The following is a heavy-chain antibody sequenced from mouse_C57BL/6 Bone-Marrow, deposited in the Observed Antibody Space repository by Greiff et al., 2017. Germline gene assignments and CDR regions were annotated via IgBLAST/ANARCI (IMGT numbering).Heavy chain of an antibody. CDR1: GYTFTSYW. D-gene: IGHD2-5*01. J-gene: IGHJ3*01. CDR2: IHPNSGSA. CDR3: ARCSNYSY. Sequence: QVQLQQPGAELVKPGASVKLSCKASGYTFTSYWMHWVKQRPGQGLEWIGMIHPNSGSANDNEKFKSKATLTVDKSSSTAYMQLRSLTSEDSAVYYCARCSNYSYWGQGTLVTVSA. V-gene: IGHV1-64*01.